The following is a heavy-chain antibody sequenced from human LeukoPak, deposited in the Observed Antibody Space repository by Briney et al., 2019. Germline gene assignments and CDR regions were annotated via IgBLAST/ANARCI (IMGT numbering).Heavy chain of an antibody. V-gene: IGHV4-30-2*01. Sequence: SETLSLTCAVSGGSISSGGYSWGWIRQPPGKSLEWIGYIYHSGSTYYNPSLKSRVTISVDRSKNQFSLKLSSVTAADTAVYYCARDRYYGSGSGAFDIWGQGAMVTVSS. CDR2: IYHSGST. D-gene: IGHD3-10*01. CDR3: ARDRYYGSGSGAFDI. CDR1: GGSISSGGYS. J-gene: IGHJ3*02.